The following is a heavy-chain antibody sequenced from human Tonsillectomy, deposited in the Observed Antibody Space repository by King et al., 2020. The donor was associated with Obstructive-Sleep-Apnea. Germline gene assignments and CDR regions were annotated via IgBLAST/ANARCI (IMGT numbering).Heavy chain of an antibody. D-gene: IGHD5-18*01. V-gene: IGHV4-30-4*01. J-gene: IGHJ5*02. CDR3: ARVSVDTAIAVPGWFDP. Sequence: VQLQESGPGLVKPSQTLSLTCTVSGGSISSGDYYWSWIRQPPGKGLEWIGYIYYSGSTYYNPSLKSRVTISVDTSKNQFSLKLSSVTAADTAVYYCARVSVDTAIAVPGWFDPWGQGTLVTVSS. CDR2: IYYSGST. CDR1: GGSISSGDYY.